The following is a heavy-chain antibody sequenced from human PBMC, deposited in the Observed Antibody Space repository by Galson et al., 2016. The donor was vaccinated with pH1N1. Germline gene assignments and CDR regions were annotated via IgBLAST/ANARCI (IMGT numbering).Heavy chain of an antibody. CDR2: IYYSGST. CDR1: GGSISSGGYY. D-gene: IGHD5-18*01. J-gene: IGHJ4*02. V-gene: IGHV4-31*03. Sequence: TLSLTCTVSGGSISSGGYYWSWIRQHPGKGLEWIGYIYYSGSTYYNPSLKSRVTISVDTSKNQFSLKLSSVTAADTAVYYCATGTVGYSWPLWGQGTQVTVSS. CDR3: ATGTVGYSWPL.